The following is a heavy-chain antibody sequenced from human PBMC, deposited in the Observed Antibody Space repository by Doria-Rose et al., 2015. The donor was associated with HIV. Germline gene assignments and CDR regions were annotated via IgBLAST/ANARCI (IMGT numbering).Heavy chain of an antibody. CDR3: ARIKSSRWYHKYYFDF. D-gene: IGHD6-13*01. CDR2: MFSDDER. CDR1: GVSLSSPGMG. V-gene: IGHV2-26*01. Sequence: QITLKESGPVLVKPTETLTLTCTVSGVSLSSPGMGVSWIRQPPGKTLEWLANMFSDDERSYKTSLKSRLTISRGTSKSQVVLTMTDMDPVDIATYYCARIKSSRWYHKYYFDFWGQGTLVIVSA. J-gene: IGHJ4*02.